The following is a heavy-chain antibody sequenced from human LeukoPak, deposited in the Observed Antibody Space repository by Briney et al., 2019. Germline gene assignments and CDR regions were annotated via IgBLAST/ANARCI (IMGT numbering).Heavy chain of an antibody. CDR2: IHPNSGDT. CDR3: ARFAQDWGTFDY. Sequence: ASVTVSFTASGYTFTSYYMHWVRQAPGQGLEGMGWIHPNSGDTNYVQKFQGRGTMTRDTSITTAYMDLSLRSDDTAVYYCARFAQDWGTFDYWGQGTVVTVSS. J-gene: IGHJ4*02. D-gene: IGHD7-27*01. CDR1: GYTFTSYY. V-gene: IGHV1-2*02.